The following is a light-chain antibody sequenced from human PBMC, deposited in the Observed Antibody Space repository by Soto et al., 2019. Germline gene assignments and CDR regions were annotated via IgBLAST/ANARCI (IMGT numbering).Light chain of an antibody. CDR2: GTS. V-gene: IGKV1-5*03. Sequence: DIQMTQSPSTLSASIGDRVTITCRASQSTTGWLAWYQQKPGKAPKLRIYGTSSLETGVPSRFSGSGSGTEFTLTITYLQPDDFATYYCQQYSPYSYSFGQGTKLEIK. J-gene: IGKJ2*03. CDR1: QSTTGW. CDR3: QQYSPYSYS.